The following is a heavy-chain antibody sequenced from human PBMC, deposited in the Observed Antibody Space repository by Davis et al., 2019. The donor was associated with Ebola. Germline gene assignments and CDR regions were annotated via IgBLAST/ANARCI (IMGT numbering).Heavy chain of an antibody. Sequence: GESLKISCVTSGFTFSDYWMSWVRQAPGKGLEWVANIKQDGSEKYYVDSVKGRFTISRDNAKNSLYLQMNSLRAEDTAMYYCARDCSSTSCYLAFDYWGQGTLVTVSS. CDR3: ARDCSSTSCYLAFDY. CDR1: GFTFSDYW. D-gene: IGHD2-2*01. V-gene: IGHV3-7*01. J-gene: IGHJ4*02. CDR2: IKQDGSEK.